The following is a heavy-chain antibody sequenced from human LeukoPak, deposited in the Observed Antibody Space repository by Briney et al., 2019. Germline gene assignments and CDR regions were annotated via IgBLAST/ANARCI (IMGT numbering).Heavy chain of an antibody. V-gene: IGHV3-73*01. Sequence: PGGSLRLSCAASGFSFSVSAIHWVRQASGKGLEWVGRVTNKADNYATGYAASVKGRLTISRDDSKNTAYLQMNSLKTEDTAVYYCTRRTSSSGSWYSDYWGQGTLVAVSS. CDR1: GFSFSVSA. D-gene: IGHD2-15*01. CDR2: VTNKADNYAT. J-gene: IGHJ4*02. CDR3: TRRTSSSGSWYSDY.